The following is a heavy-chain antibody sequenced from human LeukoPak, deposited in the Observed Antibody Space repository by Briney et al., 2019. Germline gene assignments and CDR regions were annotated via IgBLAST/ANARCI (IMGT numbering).Heavy chain of an antibody. CDR3: ARGIAYSSSPHFDY. CDR2: IYYSGST. J-gene: IGHJ4*02. D-gene: IGHD6-6*01. Sequence: PSETLCLTCTVSVGSLSRYYWSWIRQPPGKGREWIGYIYYSGSTNYNPSLKSRVTISVHTSKNQFSLKLSSVTAADTAVYYCARGIAYSSSPHFDYWGQGTLVTVSS. V-gene: IGHV4-59*01. CDR1: VGSLSRYY.